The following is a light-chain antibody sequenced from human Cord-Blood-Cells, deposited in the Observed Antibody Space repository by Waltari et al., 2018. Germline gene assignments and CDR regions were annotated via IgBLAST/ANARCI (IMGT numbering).Light chain of an antibody. J-gene: IGLJ3*02. V-gene: IGLV3-25*03. CDR1: ALLKKY. Sequence: SYELTQPPSVSVPPGQTARNTCSGDALLKKYANWYQQKPGPSPVVLLYKDSERPSGLPERFSGSSSGTTVTLTIIGVQAEDEADYYCQSADSSGTYRVFVGGTKLTVL. CDR2: KDS. CDR3: QSADSSGTYRV.